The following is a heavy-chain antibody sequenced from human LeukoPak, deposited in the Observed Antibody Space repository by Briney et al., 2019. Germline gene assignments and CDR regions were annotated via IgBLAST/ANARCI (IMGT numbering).Heavy chain of an antibody. D-gene: IGHD3-3*01. J-gene: IGHJ4*02. CDR1: GFTFSSYS. Sequence: GGSLRLSCAASGFTFSSYSMNWVRQAPGKGLEWVSSISSSSSYIYYADSVKGRFTISRDNAKNSLYLQMNSLRAEDTAVYYCAKGRGDFWSAYYNYWGQGTLVTVSS. CDR2: ISSSSSYI. CDR3: AKGRGDFWSAYYNY. V-gene: IGHV3-21*01.